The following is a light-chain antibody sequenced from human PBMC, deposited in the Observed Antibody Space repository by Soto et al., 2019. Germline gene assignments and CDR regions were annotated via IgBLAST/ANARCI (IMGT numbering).Light chain of an antibody. CDR2: GNN. CDR1: SSNIGSGYD. V-gene: IGLV1-40*01. J-gene: IGLJ2*01. CDR3: HSYENILITSEVV. Sequence: QSVLTQPPSVSGAPGQTVTISCTGSSSNIGSGYDVHWYQQLPGTAPKLLIYGNNNRPSGVPDRFSGSKSGTSASLAITGLKAEDEADYYCHSYENILITSEVVFGGGTNVTVL.